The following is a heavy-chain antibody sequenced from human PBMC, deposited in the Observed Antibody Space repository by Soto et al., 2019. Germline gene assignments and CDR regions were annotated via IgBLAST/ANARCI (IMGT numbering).Heavy chain of an antibody. CDR3: ARVAVTPYYFDY. Sequence: EVQLVESGGDLVQPGGSLRLSCAASGFTFTSYWMHWVRQSPGKGLVWVSRINPDGSRTSYADSVKGRFTISRDNAKNTLYLQMDSLGADDTAVYYCARVAVTPYYFDYWGHGPLVTVPS. CDR2: INPDGSRT. V-gene: IGHV3-74*01. CDR1: GFTFTSYW. D-gene: IGHD6-19*01. J-gene: IGHJ4*01.